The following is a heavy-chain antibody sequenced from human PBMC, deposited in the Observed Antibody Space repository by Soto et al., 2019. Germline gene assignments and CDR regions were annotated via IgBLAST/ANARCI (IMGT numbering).Heavy chain of an antibody. CDR1: GGSFSGYY. CDR2: INHSGST. D-gene: IGHD3-3*01. CDR3: AGGTGFWSGYRAYYYGMDV. Sequence: PSETLSLTCAVYGGSFSGYYWSWIRQPPGKGLEWIGEINHSGSTNYNPSLKSRVTISVDTSKNQFSLKLSSVTAADTAVYYCAGGTGFWSGYRAYYYGMDVWGQGTTVTVSS. J-gene: IGHJ6*02. V-gene: IGHV4-34*01.